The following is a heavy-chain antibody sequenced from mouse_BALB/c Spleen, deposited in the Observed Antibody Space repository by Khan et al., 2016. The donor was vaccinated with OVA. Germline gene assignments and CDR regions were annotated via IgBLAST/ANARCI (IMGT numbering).Heavy chain of an antibody. V-gene: IGHV2-3*01. CDR3: AKVGDGSTYAMDY. CDR2: IWGDGST. Sequence: QVQLKQSGPGLVAPSQSLSITCTVSGFSLTSYGVNWVRQPPGKGLEWLGVIWGDGSTNYHSALISRLSIFKDNSKRQVFLKMNSLQPDDTATYYCAKVGDGSTYAMDYWGQGTSVTVSS. D-gene: IGHD2-3*01. J-gene: IGHJ4*01. CDR1: GFSLTSYG.